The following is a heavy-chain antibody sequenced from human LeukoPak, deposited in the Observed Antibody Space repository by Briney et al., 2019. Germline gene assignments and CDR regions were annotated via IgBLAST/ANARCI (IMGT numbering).Heavy chain of an antibody. D-gene: IGHD3-22*01. V-gene: IGHV3-23*01. CDR3: AKAMGSSGYSDWDY. CDR2: LSDGGGNT. CDR1: GFTFSTYA. Sequence: PGGSLRPSCAASGFTFSTYAMSWVRQAPGKGLEWVSGLSDGGGNTYYADSVKGRFTISRDNSKNTLYLQMNSLRAEDTAVYYCAKAMGSSGYSDWDYWGQGTLVIVSS. J-gene: IGHJ4*02.